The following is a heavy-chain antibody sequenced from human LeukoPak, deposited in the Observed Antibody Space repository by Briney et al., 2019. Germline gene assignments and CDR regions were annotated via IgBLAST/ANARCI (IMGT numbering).Heavy chain of an antibody. Sequence: ASVKVSCKASGYTFTAYYLHWVRQAPGQGLEWMGWINPNSGGTNYAQKFQGRVTMTRDTSISTAYMDLSRLRSDDTAVYYCTGNYYGSGSYADFDYWGQGTLVTVSS. V-gene: IGHV1-2*02. J-gene: IGHJ4*02. CDR1: GYTFTAYY. CDR3: TGNYYGSGSYADFDY. D-gene: IGHD3-10*01. CDR2: INPNSGGT.